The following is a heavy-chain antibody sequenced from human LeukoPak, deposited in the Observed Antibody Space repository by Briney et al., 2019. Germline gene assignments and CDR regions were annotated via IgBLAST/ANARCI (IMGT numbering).Heavy chain of an antibody. J-gene: IGHJ4*02. CDR2: ISSSSSYI. V-gene: IGHV3-21*01. Sequence: GGSLRLSCAASGFTVSSNYMSWVRQAPGKGLEWVSSISSSSSYIYYADSVKGRFTISRDNAKNSLYLQMNSLRAEDTAVYYCSTVLTAGPGKIDYWGQGTLVTVSS. CDR1: GFTVSSNY. CDR3: STVLTAGPGKIDY. D-gene: IGHD6-13*01.